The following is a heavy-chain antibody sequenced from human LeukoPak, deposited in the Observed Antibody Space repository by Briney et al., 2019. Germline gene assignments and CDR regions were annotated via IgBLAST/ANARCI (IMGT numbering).Heavy chain of an antibody. V-gene: IGHV3-48*04. D-gene: IGHD4-23*01. CDR3: ARDRAGGY. CDR1: GLTFSSYP. Sequence: GGSLRLSCAASGLTFSSYPMNWVRQAPGKGLEWVAYISSSSGTIYYADSVKGRFTISRDNAKNSLYLQMNSLRAEDTAVYYCARDRAGGYWGQGTLVTVSS. J-gene: IGHJ4*02. CDR2: ISSSSGTI.